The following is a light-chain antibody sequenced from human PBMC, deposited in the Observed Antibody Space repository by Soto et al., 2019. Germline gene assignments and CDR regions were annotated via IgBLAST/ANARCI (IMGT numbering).Light chain of an antibody. CDR1: QSVSGSY. CDR2: GAS. CDR3: HQYNSWPRGT. Sequence: EIVLTQSPGTLSLSAGERATLSCRASQSVSGSYLAWYQQRPGQAPRLLIFGASSRATGVPDRFSGSGSGTDFTLTISSLQSEDSAVYYCHQYNSWPRGTFGPGTKVEIK. V-gene: IGKV3-20*01. J-gene: IGKJ3*01.